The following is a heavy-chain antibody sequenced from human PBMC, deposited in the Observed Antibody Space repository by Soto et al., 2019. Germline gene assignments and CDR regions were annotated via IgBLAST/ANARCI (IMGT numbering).Heavy chain of an antibody. CDR3: ARHPGSGLYD. D-gene: IGHD6-19*01. CDR1: GYTFTSYS. V-gene: IGHV1-3*01. Sequence: ASVKVSCKASGYTFTSYSMHWVRQAPGQRLEWMGWINAGNGNTKYSQKFQGRVTITSDTSASTAYMELSSLRFEDTAVYYCARHPGSGLYDWGQGTLVTVAS. J-gene: IGHJ4*02. CDR2: INAGNGNT.